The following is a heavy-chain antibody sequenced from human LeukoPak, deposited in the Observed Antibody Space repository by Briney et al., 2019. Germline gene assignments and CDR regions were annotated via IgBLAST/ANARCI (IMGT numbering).Heavy chain of an antibody. V-gene: IGHV3-23*01. CDR2: IGGSGGVI. CDR3: AKDGRGGDCTSASCTNWFGP. D-gene: IGHD2-2*01. J-gene: IGHJ5*02. Sequence: GGSLRLSCAASGFTFSTYALTWVRQAPGKGLEWVSTIGGSGGVIYYADSVKGRFTISRDNSKNTLYLQMNSLRAEDTAVYYCAKDGRGGDCTSASCTNWFGPWGQGTLVTVSS. CDR1: GFTFSTYA.